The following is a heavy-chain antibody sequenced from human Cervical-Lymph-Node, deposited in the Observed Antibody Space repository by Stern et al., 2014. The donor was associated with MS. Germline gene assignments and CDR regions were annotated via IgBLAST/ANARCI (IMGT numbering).Heavy chain of an antibody. D-gene: IGHD3-22*01. CDR2: INHSGST. CDR1: GGSFSGYY. V-gene: IGHV4-34*01. CDR3: ARCSYYYDSSGYYGS. Sequence: QVQLQQWGAGLLKPSETLSLTCAVYGGSFSGYYWSWIRQPPGKGLEWVGGINHSGSTNYKPSLKSRVTISVDTSKTQFSLKLSSVTAADTAVYYCARCSYYYDSSGYYGSWGQGTLVTVSS. J-gene: IGHJ4*02.